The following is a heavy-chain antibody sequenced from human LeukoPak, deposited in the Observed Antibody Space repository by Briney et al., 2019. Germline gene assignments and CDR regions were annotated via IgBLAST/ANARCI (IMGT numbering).Heavy chain of an antibody. CDR3: ARADCTNGVCYTSDY. J-gene: IGHJ4*02. V-gene: IGHV4-61*02. Sequence: PSETLSLTCTVSGGSISSGSYYWSWIRQPAGKGLEWIGRIYTSGSTNYNPSLKSRVTISVDTSKNQFSLKLSSVTAADTAVYYCARADCTNGVCYTSDYWGQGTLVTVSS. CDR1: GGSISSGSYY. CDR2: IYTSGST. D-gene: IGHD2-8*01.